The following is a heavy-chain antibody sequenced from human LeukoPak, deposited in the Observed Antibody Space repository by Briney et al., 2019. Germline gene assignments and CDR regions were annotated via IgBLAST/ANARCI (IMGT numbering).Heavy chain of an antibody. V-gene: IGHV1-3*01. J-gene: IGHJ4*02. Sequence: ASVRVSCTASGYFFSTYAIHWLRQAPGHRPEWLGWINPGNGNTKSSQNFQARVTITRDTSASTVYMELNSLTSEDTAVYYCARDEWGSFEYWGQGTVVTVSS. CDR2: INPGNGNT. CDR3: ARDEWGSFEY. CDR1: GYFFSTYA. D-gene: IGHD1-26*01.